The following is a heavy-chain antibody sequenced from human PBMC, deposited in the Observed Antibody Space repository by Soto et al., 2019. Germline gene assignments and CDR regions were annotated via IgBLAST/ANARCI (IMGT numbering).Heavy chain of an antibody. CDR2: IRSKANNYAT. V-gene: IGHV3-73*02. Sequence: EVQLVESGGGLVQPGGSLKLSCAASGFTFSDSTLHWVRRVSGKGLEWIGRIRSKANNYATTYSASVTGRFTISRDDSKNTAYLQMNSLKTEDTAVYYCTSPRMEWYWFDPWGQGTLVIVSS. D-gene: IGHD3-3*01. J-gene: IGHJ5*02. CDR3: TSPRMEWYWFDP. CDR1: GFTFSDST.